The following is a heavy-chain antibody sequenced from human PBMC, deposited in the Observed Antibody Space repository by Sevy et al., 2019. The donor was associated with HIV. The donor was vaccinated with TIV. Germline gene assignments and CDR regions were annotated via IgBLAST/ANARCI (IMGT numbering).Heavy chain of an antibody. CDR3: ARDRRSSDRSGDSSCYLTPPDAFDI. Sequence: GGSLRLSCAASGFTFSSYSMNWVRQAPGKGLEWVSSISSSSSYIYYAGSVKGRFTISRDNAKNSLYLQMNSLRAEDTAEYYCARDRRSSDRSGDSSCYLTPPDAFDIWGQGTMVTVSS. CDR1: GFTFSSYS. J-gene: IGHJ3*02. V-gene: IGHV3-21*01. D-gene: IGHD3-22*01. CDR2: ISSSSSYI.